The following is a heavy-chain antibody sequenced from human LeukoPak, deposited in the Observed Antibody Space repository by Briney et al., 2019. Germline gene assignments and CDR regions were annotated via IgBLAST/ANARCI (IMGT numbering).Heavy chain of an antibody. Sequence: PGGSLRLSCEASGFTFSTYWMNWVRQAPGKGLEWVANIKEDGSEKYYVDSVKGRFTISRDNAKKSLYLQMNSLRAEDTAVYYCARDLYRIVVVPHYFDYWGQGTLVTVSS. CDR1: GFTFSTYW. J-gene: IGHJ4*02. CDR3: ARDLYRIVVVPHYFDY. V-gene: IGHV3-7*01. CDR2: IKEDGSEK. D-gene: IGHD3-22*01.